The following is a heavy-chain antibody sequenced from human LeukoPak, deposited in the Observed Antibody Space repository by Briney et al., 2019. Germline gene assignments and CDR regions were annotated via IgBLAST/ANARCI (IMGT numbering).Heavy chain of an antibody. V-gene: IGHV4-59*10. CDR1: GGSFSDYY. J-gene: IGHJ4*02. CDR2: IYTSGST. CDR3: ARGYSAYDVVPFRY. D-gene: IGHD5-12*01. Sequence: PSETLSLTCAVYGGSFSDYYWSWIRQPPGKGLEWIGRIYTSGSTNYNPSLKSRVTISVDTSKNQFSLKLSSVTAADTAMYYCARGYSAYDVVPFRYWGQGTLVTVSS.